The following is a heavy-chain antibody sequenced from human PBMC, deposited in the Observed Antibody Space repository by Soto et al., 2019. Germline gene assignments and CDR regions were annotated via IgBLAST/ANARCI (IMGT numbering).Heavy chain of an antibody. J-gene: IGHJ3*02. CDR2: IYYSGTT. CDR3: ATLGPSRAFDI. CDR1: GASVSSATHY. Sequence: SETLSLTCTVSGASVSSATHYWNWIRQPPGKPLEWIGYIYYSGTTNYNPSLRSRVTISLDRSNDQFSLKLSSVTAADTAVYYCATLGPSRAFDIWGQGTMVTVSS. D-gene: IGHD2-2*01. V-gene: IGHV4-61*01.